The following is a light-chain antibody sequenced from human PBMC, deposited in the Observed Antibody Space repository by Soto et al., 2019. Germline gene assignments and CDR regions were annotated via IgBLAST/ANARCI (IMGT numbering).Light chain of an antibody. CDR3: QQSYSTPPWT. CDR1: QSIVTY. V-gene: IGKV1-39*01. CDR2: AAS. Sequence: DLQMTQSPSSLSASLGDRVTITCRASQSIVTYLNWYLQKPGKAPKLLIYAASNLQSGVPSRFSGSGSGTDFTLTISSLQPEDFATYFCQQSYSTPPWTCGQGTKVDIK. J-gene: IGKJ1*01.